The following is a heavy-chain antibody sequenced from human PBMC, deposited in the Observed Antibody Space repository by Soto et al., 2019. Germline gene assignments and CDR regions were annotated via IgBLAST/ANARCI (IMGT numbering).Heavy chain of an antibody. CDR1: GGSISSYY. J-gene: IGHJ4*02. D-gene: IGHD6-19*01. Sequence: SETLSLTCTVSGGSISSYYWSWIRQPPGKGLEWIGYIYYSGSTNYNPSLKSRVTISVDTSKNQFSLKLSSVTAADTAMYYCARVWYSSGWYYFDYWGQGTLVTVSS. V-gene: IGHV4-59*01. CDR3: ARVWYSSGWYYFDY. CDR2: IYYSGST.